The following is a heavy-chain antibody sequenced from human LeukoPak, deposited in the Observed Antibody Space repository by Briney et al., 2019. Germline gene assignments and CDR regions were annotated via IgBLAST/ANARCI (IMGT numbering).Heavy chain of an antibody. CDR2: MNPNSGNT. Sequence: ASVKVSCKASGYTFTSYDINWLRQATGQGLEWMGWMNPNSGNTGYAQKFQGRGTMTRNTSISTAYMELSSLGSEDTAVYYCAREGGDELGNYWGQGTLVTVSS. J-gene: IGHJ4*02. D-gene: IGHD1-26*01. CDR3: AREGGDELGNY. V-gene: IGHV1-8*01. CDR1: GYTFTSYD.